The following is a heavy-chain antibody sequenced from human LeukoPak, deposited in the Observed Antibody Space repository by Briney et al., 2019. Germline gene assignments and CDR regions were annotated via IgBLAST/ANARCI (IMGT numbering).Heavy chain of an antibody. CDR3: ARDLPYVSSAPFDY. CDR1: GYTFTGYY. Sequence: SVKVSCKASGYTFTGYYMHWVRQAPGQGLEWVGWINPNSGGTNYAQKFQGRVTMTRDTSISTAYMELSRLRSDDTAVYYCARDLPYVSSAPFDYWGQGTLVTVSS. J-gene: IGHJ4*02. CDR2: INPNSGGT. V-gene: IGHV1-2*02. D-gene: IGHD3-22*01.